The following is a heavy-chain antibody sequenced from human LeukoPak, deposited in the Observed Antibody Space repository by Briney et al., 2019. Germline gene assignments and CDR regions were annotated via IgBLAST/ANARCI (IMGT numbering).Heavy chain of an antibody. D-gene: IGHD3-22*01. Sequence: SETLSLTCAVYGGSFSGYYWSWIRQPPGKGLEWIGEINHSGSTNYNPSLKSRVTISVDTSKNQFSLELSSVTAADTAVYYCASVTHKFMIVEDYWGQGTLVTVSS. CDR3: ASVTHKFMIVEDY. V-gene: IGHV4-34*01. CDR2: INHSGST. J-gene: IGHJ4*02. CDR1: GGSFSGYY.